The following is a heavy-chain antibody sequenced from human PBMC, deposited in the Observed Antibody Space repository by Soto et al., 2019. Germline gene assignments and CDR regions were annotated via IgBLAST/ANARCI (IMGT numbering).Heavy chain of an antibody. V-gene: IGHV1-18*01. J-gene: IGHJ6*03. D-gene: IGHD2-2*01. CDR1: GYTFTSYG. Sequence: ASVKVSCKASGYTFTSYGISWVRQAPGQGLEWMGWISAYNGNTNYAQKLQGRVTMTTDTSTSTAYMELRSLRSDDTAVYYCARQGDPAAIDYYYYMDVWGKGTTVTVSS. CDR3: ARQGDPAAIDYYYYMDV. CDR2: ISAYNGNT.